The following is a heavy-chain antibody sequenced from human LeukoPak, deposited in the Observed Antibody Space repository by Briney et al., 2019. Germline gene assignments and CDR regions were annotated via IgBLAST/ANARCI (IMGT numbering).Heavy chain of an antibody. CDR3: ARHRDGYHFDY. V-gene: IGHV4-34*01. CDR1: GGSFSGYY. D-gene: IGHD5-24*01. J-gene: IGHJ4*02. CDR2: INHSGST. Sequence: PSETLSLTCAVYGGSFSGYYWSWIRQPPGKGLEWIGEINHSGSTNYNPSLKSRVTISVDTSKNQFSLKLSSVTAADTAVYYCARHRDGYHFDYWGQGTLVTVSS.